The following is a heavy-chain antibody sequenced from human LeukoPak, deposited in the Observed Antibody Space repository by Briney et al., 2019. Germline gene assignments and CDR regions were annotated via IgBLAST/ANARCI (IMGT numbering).Heavy chain of an antibody. D-gene: IGHD2-2*01. V-gene: IGHV3-21*01. CDR1: GFTFSSYS. J-gene: IGHJ4*02. CDR3: ARDWSSVDY. CDR2: ISSSSSYI. Sequence: GGSLRLSCAASGFTFSSYSMNWVRQAPGKGLEWVSSISSSSSYIYSADSVKGRFTISRDDAKNSLYLQMNSLRAEDTAVYYCARDWSSVDYWGQGTLVTVSS.